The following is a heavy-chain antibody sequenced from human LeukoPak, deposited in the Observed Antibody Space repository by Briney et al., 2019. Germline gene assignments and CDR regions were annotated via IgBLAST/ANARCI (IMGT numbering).Heavy chain of an antibody. V-gene: IGHV4-34*01. Sequence: SETLSLTCAVYGGSFSGYYWSWIRQPPGKGLEWIGEINHSGSANYNPSLKSRVTISVDTSKNQFSLKLSSVTAEDTAVYYCARGYGWLGVADYWGQGTLVTVSS. CDR3: ARGYGWLGVADY. CDR2: INHSGSA. D-gene: IGHD5-12*01. CDR1: GGSFSGYY. J-gene: IGHJ4*01.